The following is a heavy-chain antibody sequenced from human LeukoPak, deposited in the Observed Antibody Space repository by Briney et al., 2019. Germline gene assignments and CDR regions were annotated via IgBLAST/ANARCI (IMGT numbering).Heavy chain of an antibody. CDR1: GGSISSGGYY. CDR3: ARSPKDPQWWYFDL. Sequence: SETLSLTCTVSGGSISSGGYYWSWIRQPPGKGLEWIGYIYHSGSTYYNPSLKSRVTISVDRSKNQFSLKLSSVTAADTAVYYCARSPKDPQWWYFDLWGRGTLVTVSS. D-gene: IGHD2-8*01. V-gene: IGHV4-30-2*01. CDR2: IYHSGST. J-gene: IGHJ2*01.